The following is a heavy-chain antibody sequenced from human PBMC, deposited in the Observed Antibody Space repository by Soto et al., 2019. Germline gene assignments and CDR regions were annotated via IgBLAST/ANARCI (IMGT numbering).Heavy chain of an antibody. CDR1: GFRFSTHA. J-gene: IGHJ5*02. CDR2: ISGSGGNT. V-gene: IGHV3-23*01. CDR3: EKGSVGIFGVVHNWFDP. D-gene: IGHD3-3*01. Sequence: EVQLLESGGGLVQPGGSLRLSCAASGFRFSTHAVSWVRQAPGKGLEWVSAISGSGGNTYYADSVKGRFTISRDNSKNTLCLQMNSLRADDTAVYYCEKGSVGIFGVVHNWFDPWGQGTLVIVSS.